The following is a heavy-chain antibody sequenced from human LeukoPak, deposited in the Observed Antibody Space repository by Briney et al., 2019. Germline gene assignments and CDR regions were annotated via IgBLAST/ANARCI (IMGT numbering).Heavy chain of an antibody. CDR1: GFTFSSYE. CDR3: ARGAHLAFDY. CDR2: ISSSGSTI. J-gene: IGHJ4*02. Sequence: PGGSLRLSXAASGFTFSSYEMNWVRQAPGKGLEWVSYISSSGSTIYYADYVKGRFTISRDNAKNSLYLQMNSLRAEDTAVYYCARGAHLAFDYWGQGTLVTVSS. V-gene: IGHV3-48*03.